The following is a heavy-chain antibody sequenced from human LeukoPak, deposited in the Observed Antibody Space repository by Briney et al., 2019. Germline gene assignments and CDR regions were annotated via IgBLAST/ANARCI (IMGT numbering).Heavy chain of an antibody. CDR2: IYYSGSA. J-gene: IGHJ4*02. Sequence: SETLSLTCIVSGGSISGYYWSWIRQPPGKGLEWIGNIYYSGSANHNPSLKSRVTISRDTSKNQFSLKLTSVTTEDTAVYYCARAGGVKTAALDLDYWGQGTLVTVSS. CDR3: ARAGGVKTAALDLDY. D-gene: IGHD6-25*01. CDR1: GGSISGYY. V-gene: IGHV4-59*01.